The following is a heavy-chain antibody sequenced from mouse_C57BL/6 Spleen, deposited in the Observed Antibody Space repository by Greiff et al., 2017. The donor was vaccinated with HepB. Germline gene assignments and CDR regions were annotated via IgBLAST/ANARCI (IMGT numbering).Heavy chain of an antibody. V-gene: IGHV1-80*01. CDR2: IYPGDGDT. D-gene: IGHD2-4*01. CDR1: GYAFSSYW. Sequence: QVQLQQSGAELVKPGASVKISCKASGYAFSSYWMNWVKQRPGKGLEWIGQIYPGDGDTNYNGKFKGKATLTADKSSSTAYMQLSSLTSEDSAVYFGARTYDYDEGADYWGQGTSVTVSS. CDR3: ARTYDYDEGADY. J-gene: IGHJ4*01.